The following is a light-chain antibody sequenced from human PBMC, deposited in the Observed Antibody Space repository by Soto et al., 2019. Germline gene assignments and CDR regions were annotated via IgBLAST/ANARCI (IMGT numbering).Light chain of an antibody. V-gene: IGKV1-6*01. CDR3: LQDYNYPYT. J-gene: IGKJ2*01. CDR2: AAS. CDR1: QGIGNE. Sequence: AIQMTQSPSSLSASVGDRITITCRASQGIGNELGWYQQKPGRAPKLLIYAASSLQSGVPSRFSGSGSGTDFPLTISSLQPEDFATYYCLQDYNYPYTFGQGPSWRSN.